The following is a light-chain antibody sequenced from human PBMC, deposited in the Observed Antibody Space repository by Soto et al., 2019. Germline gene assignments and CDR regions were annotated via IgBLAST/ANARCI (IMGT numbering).Light chain of an antibody. V-gene: IGKV1-39*01. CDR1: QTISHY. J-gene: IGKJ2*01. CDR2: AAS. CDR3: QQTYTYPNT. Sequence: DIQMTQSPSSLSASVGDRVTITCRASQTISHYLSWYHQEPRKAPRLVIYAASSLQSGVPSRFSGSGSGTEFTLTISSLQREDLGTYYCQQTYTYPNTFGQGTKLEIK.